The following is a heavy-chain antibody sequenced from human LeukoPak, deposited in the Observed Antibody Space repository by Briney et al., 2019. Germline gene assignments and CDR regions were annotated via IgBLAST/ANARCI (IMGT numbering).Heavy chain of an antibody. CDR2: INIGNGNT. Sequence: ASVTVSCKASGGTFSSYAISWARQAPGQRLEWMGWINIGNGNTKYSQNFQGRITITRDTSATTAYMDLSSLRSEDTAMYYCARRLGRSFDYWGQGTLVTVSS. V-gene: IGHV1-3*04. D-gene: IGHD2-21*01. J-gene: IGHJ4*02. CDR3: ARRLGRSFDY. CDR1: GGTFSSYA.